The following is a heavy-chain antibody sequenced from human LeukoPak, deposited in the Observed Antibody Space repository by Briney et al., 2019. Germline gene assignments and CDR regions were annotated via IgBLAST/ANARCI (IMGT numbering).Heavy chain of an antibody. CDR1: GFIFNNYG. CDR2: ISGSGGRT. J-gene: IGHJ4*02. Sequence: GGSLRLSCAASGFIFNNYGMHWVRQAPGKGLEWVSDISGSGGRTYYADSVKGRFTISRDSSKNTLYLQMNSLGAEDTAVYYCAKDTQYGALEWGQGTLVTVSS. D-gene: IGHD4-17*01. CDR3: AKDTQYGALE. V-gene: IGHV3-23*01.